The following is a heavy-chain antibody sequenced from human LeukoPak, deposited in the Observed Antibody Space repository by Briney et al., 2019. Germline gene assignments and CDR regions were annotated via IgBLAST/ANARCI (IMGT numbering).Heavy chain of an antibody. CDR1: GFTFSSYS. CDR3: AKDNSATAGFDP. V-gene: IGHV3-21*01. Sequence: PGGSLRLSCAASGFTFSSYSMNWVRQAPGKGLEWVSSISSSSSYIYYADSVKGRFTISRDNAKNSLYLQMNSLRAEDTAVYYCAKDNSATAGFDPWGQGTLVTVSS. D-gene: IGHD5-12*01. J-gene: IGHJ5*02. CDR2: ISSSSSYI.